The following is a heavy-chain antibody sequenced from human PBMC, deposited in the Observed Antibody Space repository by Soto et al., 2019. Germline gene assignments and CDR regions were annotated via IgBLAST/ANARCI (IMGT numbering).Heavy chain of an antibody. CDR3: ARGIVDVGVPAALFDP. D-gene: IGHD2-2*01. V-gene: IGHV4-59*01. Sequence: SETLSLTCTVSGGSISSYYWSWIRQPPGKGLEWIGYIYYSGSTNYNPSLKSRVTISVDTSKNQFSLKLSSVTAADTAVYYCARGIVDVGVPAALFDPSGQGTLVTVSS. CDR2: IYYSGST. CDR1: GGSISSYY. J-gene: IGHJ5*02.